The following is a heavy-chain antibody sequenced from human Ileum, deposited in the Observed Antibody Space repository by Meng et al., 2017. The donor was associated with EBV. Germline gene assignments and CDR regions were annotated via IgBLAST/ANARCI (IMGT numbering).Heavy chain of an antibody. CDR2: ISSSGSTI. V-gene: IGHV3-11*01. CDR1: GFTFSDYH. CDR3: AREYGDYGYYFDY. D-gene: IGHD4-17*01. J-gene: IGHJ4*02. Sequence: VAWVRVGGGWVKPRGSLRLSCAAFGFTFSDYHMRWLRQAPGKGLEWVSYISSSGSTIYYADSVKGRFTISRDNAKNSLYLQMNSLRAEDTAVYYCAREYGDYGYYFDYWGQGTLVTVSS.